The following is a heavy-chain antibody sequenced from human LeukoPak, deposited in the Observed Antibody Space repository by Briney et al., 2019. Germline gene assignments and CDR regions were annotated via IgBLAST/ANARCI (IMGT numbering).Heavy chain of an antibody. CDR3: ARADGYRAPGAFDI. CDR1: EGTFSSYA. D-gene: IGHD5-24*01. V-gene: IGHV1-69*13. CDR2: IIPIFDTA. J-gene: IGHJ3*02. Sequence: SVKVSCKASEGTFSSYAISWVRQAPGQGLEWMGGIIPIFDTANYAQKFQGRVTITADESTSTAYMELSSLRSEDTAVYYCARADGYRAPGAFDIWGQGTMVTVSS.